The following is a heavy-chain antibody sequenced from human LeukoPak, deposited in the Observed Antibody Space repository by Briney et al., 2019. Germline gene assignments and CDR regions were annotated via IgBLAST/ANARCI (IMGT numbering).Heavy chain of an antibody. Sequence: GGSLRLSCAASGFTFSSYAMSWVRQAPGKGLEWVSAISGSGGSTYYADSVKGRFTISRDNSKNTLYLQMNSLRGEDTAVYYCAKDLRAAGTEASDIWGPGTMVTVSS. CDR3: AKDLRAAGTEASDI. J-gene: IGHJ3*02. CDR1: GFTFSSYA. CDR2: ISGSGGST. V-gene: IGHV3-23*01. D-gene: IGHD6-13*01.